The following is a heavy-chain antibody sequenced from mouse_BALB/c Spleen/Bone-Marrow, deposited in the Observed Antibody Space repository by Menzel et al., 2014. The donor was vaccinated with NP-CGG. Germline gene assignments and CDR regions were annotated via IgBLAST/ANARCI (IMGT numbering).Heavy chain of an antibody. CDR2: ISSGGSYT. Sequence: DVKLVESGGDLVKPGGFLKLSCAASGFTFSSYGMSWVRQTPDKRLEWVATISSGGSYTYYPDSVKGRFTISRDNAKSTPYLQMISLKSEDTAIYYCTRREIGDGRDAMDYWGQGTSVTVSS. J-gene: IGHJ4*01. D-gene: IGHD3-1*01. CDR3: TRREIGDGRDAMDY. V-gene: IGHV5-6*02. CDR1: GFTFSSYG.